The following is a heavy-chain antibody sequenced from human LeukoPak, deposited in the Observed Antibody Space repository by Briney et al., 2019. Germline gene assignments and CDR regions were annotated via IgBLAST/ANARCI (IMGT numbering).Heavy chain of an antibody. CDR3: ARAPGYSSTNYFFDY. J-gene: IGHJ4*02. CDR2: ISSSSTYI. V-gene: IGHV3-21*01. D-gene: IGHD6-13*01. Sequence: GGSLRLSCAASGFTFSSYIMNWVRQAPGKGLEWVSSISSSSTYIYYADSVKGRSTISRDDAKNSLYLQMNSLRAEDTAVYYCARAPGYSSTNYFFDYWGQGILVTVSS. CDR1: GFTFSSYI.